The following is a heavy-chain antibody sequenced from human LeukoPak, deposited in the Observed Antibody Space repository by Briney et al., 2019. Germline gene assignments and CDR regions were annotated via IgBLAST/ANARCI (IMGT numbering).Heavy chain of an antibody. CDR2: INTNTGNP. CDR1: GYTFTSYA. V-gene: IGHV7-4-1*02. J-gene: IGHJ6*03. Sequence: GASVKVSCKASGYTFTSYAMNWVRQAPGQGLEWMGWINTNTGNPTYAQGFTGRFVFSLDTSVSTAYLQISSLKAEDTAVYYCARRPVVVAATPVSYYYMDVWGKGTTVTVPS. CDR3: ARRPVVVAATPVSYYYMDV. D-gene: IGHD2-15*01.